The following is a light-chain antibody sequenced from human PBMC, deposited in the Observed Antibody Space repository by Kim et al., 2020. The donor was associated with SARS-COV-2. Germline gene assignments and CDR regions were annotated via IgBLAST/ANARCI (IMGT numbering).Light chain of an antibody. J-gene: IGLJ2*01. CDR2: FDK. V-gene: IGLV3-21*01. CDR3: QVWDSSTDHVI. CDR1: DIGRKS. Sequence: APGEPATISCGGNDIGRKSVHWYQQRPGQAPALVIYFDKDRPSGIPERFSGSNSENSATLTISRVEVGDEADYYCQVWDSSTDHVIFGGGTQLTVL.